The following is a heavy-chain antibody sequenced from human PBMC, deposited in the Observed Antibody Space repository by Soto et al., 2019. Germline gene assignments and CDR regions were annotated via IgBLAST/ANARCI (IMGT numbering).Heavy chain of an antibody. V-gene: IGHV4-31*03. Sequence: QVQLQESGPGLVKPSQTLSLSCTVSGDSISRGGYYWNWIRQHPRKGLEWIGYIYQSGSTNYNPSLKSRVTISVDTSKNHLSLELTKVTAADTAVYYCVRVWYGAYGRGWFGPWGQGILVTFSS. CDR1: GDSISRGGYY. D-gene: IGHD3-10*01. CDR2: IYQSGST. J-gene: IGHJ5*02. CDR3: VRVWYGAYGRGWFGP.